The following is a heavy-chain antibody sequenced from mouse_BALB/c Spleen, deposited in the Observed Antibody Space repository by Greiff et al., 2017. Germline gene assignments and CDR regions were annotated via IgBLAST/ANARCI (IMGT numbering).Heavy chain of an antibody. V-gene: IGHV2-9*02. Sequence: VKVEESGPGLVAPSQSLSITCTVSGFSLTSYGVHWVRQPPGKGLEWLGVIWAGGSTNYNSALKSRLSISKDNSKSQVFLKMNSLQTDDTAMYYCARNQFYGNPYYYAMDYWGQGTSVTVSS. CDR3: ARNQFYGNPYYYAMDY. CDR2: IWAGGST. CDR1: GFSLTSYG. J-gene: IGHJ4*01. D-gene: IGHD2-1*01.